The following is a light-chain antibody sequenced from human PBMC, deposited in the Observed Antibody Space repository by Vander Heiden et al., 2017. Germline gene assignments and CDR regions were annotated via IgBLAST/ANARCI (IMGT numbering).Light chain of an antibody. CDR1: QSISRS. J-gene: IGKJ4*01. CDR2: AAS. Sequence: IPMTHSPSPLSASVGDRVTITCRASQSISRSLNWSQHKPGKAPELLISAASSLQSGVPSRFSGGGSATDFTLTISSLQPADFATYYCQQRYGTPLTFGGGTKVEIK. CDR3: QQRYGTPLT. V-gene: IGKV1-39*01.